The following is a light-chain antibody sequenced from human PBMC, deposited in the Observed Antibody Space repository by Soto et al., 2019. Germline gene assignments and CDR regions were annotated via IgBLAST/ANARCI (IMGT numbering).Light chain of an antibody. V-gene: IGKV1D-12*01. Sequence: DIQMTQSPCSVSASVGDRITMTCRASQGISSWLAWYQQKPGKAPKLLIYAASSLQSGVPSRFSGSGSGTHFTLTISSLQPEDFATYYCQHTNNFHFTFGQGTRLEIK. CDR3: QHTNNFHFT. CDR2: AAS. CDR1: QGISSW. J-gene: IGKJ5*01.